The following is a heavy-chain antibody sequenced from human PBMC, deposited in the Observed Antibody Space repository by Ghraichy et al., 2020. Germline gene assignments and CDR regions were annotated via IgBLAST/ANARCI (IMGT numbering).Heavy chain of an antibody. D-gene: IGHD4-17*01. CDR1: GGSFSGYY. Sequence: SETLSPTCAVYGGSFSGYYWSWIRQPPGKGLEWIGEINHSGSTNYNPSLKSRVTISVDTSKNQFSLKLSSVTAADTAVYYCARHFHDYGDYTGGRNWFDPWGQGTLVTVSS. CDR2: INHSGST. V-gene: IGHV4-34*01. CDR3: ARHFHDYGDYTGGRNWFDP. J-gene: IGHJ5*02.